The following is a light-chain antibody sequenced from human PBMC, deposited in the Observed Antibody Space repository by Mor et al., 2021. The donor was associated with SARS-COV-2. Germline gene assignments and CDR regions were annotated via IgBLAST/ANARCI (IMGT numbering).Light chain of an antibody. Sequence: SVSSNLAWYQQKPGQAPRLFIYGASTRATGIPARFNGSGSGTDFTLTISSLQSEDFAVYYCQQYNYWPRFGQGT. V-gene: IGKV3-15*01. CDR1: SVSSN. CDR3: QQYNYWPR. CDR2: GAS. J-gene: IGKJ1*01.